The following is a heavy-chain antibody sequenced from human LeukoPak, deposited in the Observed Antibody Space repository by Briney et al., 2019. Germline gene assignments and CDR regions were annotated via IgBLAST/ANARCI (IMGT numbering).Heavy chain of an antibody. CDR3: ASGRAAHLFDY. Sequence: AGGSLRLSCAASGFTFSTHWMIWVRQAPGKGLEWVANIKQDGSEAYYVESVKGRFTISRDNAKNSLYLQMNSLRAEDTAVYYCASGRAAHLFDYWGQGTLVTVSS. CDR1: GFTFSTHW. D-gene: IGHD6-6*01. J-gene: IGHJ4*02. V-gene: IGHV3-7*01. CDR2: IKQDGSEA.